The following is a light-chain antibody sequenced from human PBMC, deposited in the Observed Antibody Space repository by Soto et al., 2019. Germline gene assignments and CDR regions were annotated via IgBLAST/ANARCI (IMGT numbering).Light chain of an antibody. CDR2: AAS. V-gene: IGKV1-6*01. CDR3: LQECSYPYT. Sequence: AIQMTQSPSSLSASVGDRVTITCRASQGIRSDLGWYQQRPGKAPKLLIYAASSLLSGVPSRFGGSGSGTYFSLTISRLQPEDFATYYYLQECSYPYTFGQGTRLEI. CDR1: QGIRSD. J-gene: IGKJ2*01.